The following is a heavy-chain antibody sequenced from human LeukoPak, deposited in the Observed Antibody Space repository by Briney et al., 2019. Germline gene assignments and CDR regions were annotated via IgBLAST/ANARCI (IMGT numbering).Heavy chain of an antibody. V-gene: IGHV4-39*07. CDR3: ARAIAVAGRLHGNFDY. Sequence: SETLSLTCTVSGGSISSSSYYWGWIRQPPGKGLEWIGSIYYSGSTYYNPSLKSRVTISVDTSKNQFSLKLSSVTAADTAVYYCARAIAVAGRLHGNFDYWGQGTLVTVSS. D-gene: IGHD6-19*01. J-gene: IGHJ4*02. CDR1: GGSISSSSYY. CDR2: IYYSGST.